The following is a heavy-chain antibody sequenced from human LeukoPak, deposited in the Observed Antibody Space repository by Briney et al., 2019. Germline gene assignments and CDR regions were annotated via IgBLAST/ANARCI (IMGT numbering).Heavy chain of an antibody. CDR3: TNFKPPAPDALDV. CDR1: GFSFSNYY. D-gene: IGHD2/OR15-2a*01. J-gene: IGHJ3*01. CDR2: ISSDGRNT. Sequence: KPGGSLRLSSAASGFSFSNYYMTWIRQAPGKGLEWVSYISSDGRNTNYADSVKGRFTISRDNAKKSVYLEMNSLRAEDTAVYYCTNFKPPAPDALDVWGQGTLITVSS. V-gene: IGHV3-11*04.